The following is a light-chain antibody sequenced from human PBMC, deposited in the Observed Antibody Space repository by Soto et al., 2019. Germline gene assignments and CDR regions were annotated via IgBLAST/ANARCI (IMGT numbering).Light chain of an antibody. J-gene: IGKJ3*01. CDR1: QSISSW. Sequence: DIQMTQSPSTLSASVGDRVTITCRASQSISSWLAWYQQKPGKAPKLLIYKASSLESGVPSRFSGSGSGTEFTLTISSLQPDDFATYYCQQYNSYGLFGPGTKVDIK. V-gene: IGKV1-5*03. CDR2: KAS. CDR3: QQYNSYGL.